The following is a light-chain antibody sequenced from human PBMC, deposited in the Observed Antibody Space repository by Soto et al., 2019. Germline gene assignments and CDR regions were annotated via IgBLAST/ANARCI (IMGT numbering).Light chain of an antibody. CDR1: SADVGAYNF. CDR3: GSCTPSNSMI. Sequence: QSALTQPASVSGSPGQSVTISCAGTSADVGAYNFVTWFQQHPGKVPKLIIYDVSDRPSGVSDRFSGSKSGNTASLTISGLLAEDEGDYYCGSCTPSNSMIFGGGTKLTVL. V-gene: IGLV2-14*01. CDR2: DVS. J-gene: IGLJ2*01.